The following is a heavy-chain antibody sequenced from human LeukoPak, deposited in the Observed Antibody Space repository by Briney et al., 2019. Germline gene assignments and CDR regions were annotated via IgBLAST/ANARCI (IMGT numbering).Heavy chain of an antibody. CDR2: IYYSGST. J-gene: IGHJ1*01. V-gene: IGHV4-30-4*01. Sequence: SQTLSLTCTVSGGSISSGDYYWSWIRQPPGKGLEWIGYIYYSGSTYYNPSLKSRVTISVDTSKNQFSLKLSSVTAADTAVYYCARGSYSSGWYEVHFQHWGQGTLVTVSS. D-gene: IGHD6-19*01. CDR3: ARGSYSSGWYEVHFQH. CDR1: GGSISSGDYY.